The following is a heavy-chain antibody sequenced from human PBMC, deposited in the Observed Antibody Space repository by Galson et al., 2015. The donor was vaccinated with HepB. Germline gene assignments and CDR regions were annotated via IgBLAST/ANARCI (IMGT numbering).Heavy chain of an antibody. D-gene: IGHD6-13*01. CDR1: GFTFDNYA. V-gene: IGHV3-23*01. CDR2: ISDSGGST. CDR3: AKARSGIVAAATNY. Sequence: SLRLSCAASGFTFDNYAMSWVRQAPGKGLEWVSVISDSGGSTYYADSVQGRFTISRDNSENTLYLQMNSLRVEDTAIYYCAKARSGIVAAATNYWGQGTLVTVPS. J-gene: IGHJ4*02.